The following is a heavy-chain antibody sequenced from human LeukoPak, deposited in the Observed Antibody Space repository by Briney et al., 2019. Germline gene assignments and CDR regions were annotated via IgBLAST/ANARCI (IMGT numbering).Heavy chain of an antibody. Sequence: GGSLRLSCAASGFTFSSYWMSWVRQAPGKGLEWVANIKQDGSEKYYVDSVKGRFTISRDNAKNSLYLQMSSLRAEDTAVYYCARANPYSSSWVYAFDIWGQGTMVTVSS. CDR3: ARANPYSSSWVYAFDI. V-gene: IGHV3-7*03. J-gene: IGHJ3*02. D-gene: IGHD6-13*01. CDR2: IKQDGSEK. CDR1: GFTFSSYW.